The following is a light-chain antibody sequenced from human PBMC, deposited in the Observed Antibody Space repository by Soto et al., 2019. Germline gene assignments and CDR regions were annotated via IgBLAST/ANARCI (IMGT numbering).Light chain of an antibody. V-gene: IGLV2-23*02. Sequence: QSALTQPASVSGSPGQSITIPCTGTSGDVGSYNLVSWYQQHPGKAPKLLIYGVTERPSGVSNRFSGSKSGNTASLTISGLQPDDEADYYCCSYAGNSEVFGTGTKLTVL. CDR2: GVT. CDR1: SGDVGSYNL. J-gene: IGLJ1*01. CDR3: CSYAGNSEV.